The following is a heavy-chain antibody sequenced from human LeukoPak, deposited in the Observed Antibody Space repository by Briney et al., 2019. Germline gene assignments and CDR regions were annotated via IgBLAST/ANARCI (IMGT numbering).Heavy chain of an antibody. CDR2: ISGSGGST. J-gene: IGHJ4*02. CDR3: AKDLIVGATSNYFDY. Sequence: GGSLRLSCAASGFTFSSYAMSRVRQAPGKGLEWVSAISGSGGSTYYADSVKGRFTISRDNSKNTLYLQMNSLRAEDTAVYYCAKDLIVGATSNYFDYWGQGTLVTVSS. V-gene: IGHV3-23*01. CDR1: GFTFSSYA. D-gene: IGHD1-26*01.